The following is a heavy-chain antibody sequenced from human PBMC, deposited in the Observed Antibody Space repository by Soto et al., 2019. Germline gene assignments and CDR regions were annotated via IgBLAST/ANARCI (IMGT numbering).Heavy chain of an antibody. J-gene: IGHJ4*02. V-gene: IGHV4-59*08. D-gene: IGHD5-18*01. CDR2: IYYSGST. CDR1: GGSISSYY. CDR3: ARRYGSCFDY. Sequence: QVQLQESGPGLVKPSETLSLTCTVSGGSISSYYWSWIRQPPGKGLEWIGYIYYSGSTNYNPSLXSRXTXPVDTSNNQFSLKLSSGTAADTAVYYCARRYGSCFDYWGQGTLVTVSS.